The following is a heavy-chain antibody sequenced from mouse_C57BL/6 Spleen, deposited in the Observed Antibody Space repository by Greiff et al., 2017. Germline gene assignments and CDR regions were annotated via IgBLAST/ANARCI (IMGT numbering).Heavy chain of an antibody. CDR1: GYTFTSYW. J-gene: IGHJ2*01. V-gene: IGHV1-50*01. CDR3: ASAGFDY. Sequence: QVQLQQPGAELVKPGASVKLSCKASGYTFTSYWMQWVNQRPGQGLEWIGAIDPSDSYTTYNQKFKGKATLTVYTSSSTAYMQLTSLTYEDSAVDYYASAGFDYWGQGTTLTFSS. CDR2: IDPSDSYT.